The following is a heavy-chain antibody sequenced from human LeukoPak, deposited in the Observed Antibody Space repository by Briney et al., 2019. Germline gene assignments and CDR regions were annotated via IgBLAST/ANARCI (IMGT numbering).Heavy chain of an antibody. CDR2: IHHSGST. Sequence: SETLSLTCTVSGGSISSGNYYWSWIRQHPGKGLEWIGYIHHSGSTYYNPSLRSRVIISVDTSKNQFSLKLNSVTAADTAVYYCATYGSGSYRFDPWGQGTLVTVSS. J-gene: IGHJ5*02. CDR1: GGSISSGNYY. V-gene: IGHV4-31*03. CDR3: ATYGSGSYRFDP. D-gene: IGHD3-10*01.